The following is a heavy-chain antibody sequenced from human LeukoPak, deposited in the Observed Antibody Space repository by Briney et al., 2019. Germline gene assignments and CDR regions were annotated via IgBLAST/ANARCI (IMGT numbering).Heavy chain of an antibody. CDR1: GFTFSSYW. J-gene: IGHJ4*02. V-gene: IGHV3-74*01. Sequence: GGSLRLSCAASGFTFSSYWMHWVRQAPGKGLVWVSRIYSDGNFTTYADSVMGRFTISRDNAKNTLYLQMNSLRAEDTAVYYCAGSGVWSKGPDYWGQGTLVTVSS. CDR2: IYSDGNFT. CDR3: AGSGVWSKGPDY. D-gene: IGHD3-3*01.